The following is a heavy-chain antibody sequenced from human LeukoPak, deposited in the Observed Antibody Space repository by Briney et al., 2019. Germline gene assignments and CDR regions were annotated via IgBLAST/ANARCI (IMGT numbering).Heavy chain of an antibody. D-gene: IGHD1-26*01. CDR3: ARSLLSGGTDY. CDR1: GYTFTGYY. CDR2: INPNSGGT. Sequence: GASVKVSCKASGYTFTGYYMHWVRQAPGQGLEWMGRINPNSGGTNYAQKFQGRVTMTRDTSISTAYMEMSRLRSDDTAVYYCARSLLSGGTDYWGQGTLVTVSS. V-gene: IGHV1-2*06. J-gene: IGHJ4*02.